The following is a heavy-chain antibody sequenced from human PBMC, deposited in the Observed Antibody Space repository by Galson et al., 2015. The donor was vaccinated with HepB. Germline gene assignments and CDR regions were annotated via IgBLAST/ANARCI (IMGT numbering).Heavy chain of an antibody. V-gene: IGHV5-10-1*01. CDR3: ARVAGPTPDYFCGTDV. CDR1: GYSFTTYW. J-gene: IGHJ6*02. Sequence: QSGAEVKKPGESLKISCEGSGYSFTTYWISWVRQMPGKGLEWMGRIDPSDSSPKCSPSFQGHVTMSTDKSISTAYLQWSSLEASDTAIYYCARVAGPTPDYFCGTDVWGQGTTVTVS. CDR2: IDPSDSSP.